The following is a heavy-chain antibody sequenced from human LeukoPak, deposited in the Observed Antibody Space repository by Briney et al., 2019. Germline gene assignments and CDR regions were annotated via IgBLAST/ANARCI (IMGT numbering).Heavy chain of an antibody. CDR1: GFTFDDYA. V-gene: IGHV3-43*02. J-gene: IGHJ2*01. CDR3: AKAASRWASFGYFDL. CDR2: ISGDGGST. Sequence: GGSLRLSCAASGFTFDDYAMHWVRQAPGEGLEWVSLISGDGGSTYYADSVKGRFTISRDNSKNSLYLQMNSLRTEDTALYYCAKAASRWASFGYFDLWGRGTLVTVSS. D-gene: IGHD6-13*01.